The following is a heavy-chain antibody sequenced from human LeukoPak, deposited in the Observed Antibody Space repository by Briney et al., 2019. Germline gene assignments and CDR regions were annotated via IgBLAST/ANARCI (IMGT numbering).Heavy chain of an antibody. D-gene: IGHD3-22*01. Sequence: PGGSLRLSCAASGFTFSSYAMSWVRQAPGKGLEWVSAISGSGGSTYYADSVKGRFTISRDNSKNTLCLQMNSLRAEDTAVYYCANYYDSSGYPYRYYFDYWGQGTLVTVSS. J-gene: IGHJ4*02. V-gene: IGHV3-23*01. CDR1: GFTFSSYA. CDR3: ANYYDSSGYPYRYYFDY. CDR2: ISGSGGST.